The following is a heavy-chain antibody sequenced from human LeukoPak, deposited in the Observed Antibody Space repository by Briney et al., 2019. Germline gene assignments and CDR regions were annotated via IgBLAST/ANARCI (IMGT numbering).Heavy chain of an antibody. Sequence: ASVKVSCKASGYTFTGYYMHWVRQAPGQGLEWMGWINPNSGGTNYAQKFQGRVTMTRDTSISTAYMELSRLRSDDTAVYYCARDSYPFDIVVVPAAGDYWGQGTLVTVSS. V-gene: IGHV1-2*02. J-gene: IGHJ4*02. CDR2: INPNSGGT. CDR3: ARDSYPFDIVVVPAAGDY. D-gene: IGHD2-2*01. CDR1: GYTFTGYY.